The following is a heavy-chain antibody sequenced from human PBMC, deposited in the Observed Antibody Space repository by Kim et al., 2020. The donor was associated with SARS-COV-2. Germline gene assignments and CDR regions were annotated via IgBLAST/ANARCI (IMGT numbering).Heavy chain of an antibody. Sequence: GDPVNGRFTISRDNSKNTLYLQMNSLRAEDTAVYYCAKTVRGMAAIQIDYWGQGTLVTVSS. CDR3: AKTVRGMAAIQIDY. D-gene: IGHD4-17*01. J-gene: IGHJ4*02. V-gene: IGHV3-23*01.